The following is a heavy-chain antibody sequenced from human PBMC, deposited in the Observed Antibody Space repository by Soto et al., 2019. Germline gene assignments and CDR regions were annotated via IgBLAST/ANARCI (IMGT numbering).Heavy chain of an antibody. CDR2: INPSGGST. D-gene: IGHD1-1*01. J-gene: IGHJ4*02. Sequence: ASVKVSCKASGYTFTSYYMHWVRQAPGQGLEWMGIINPSGGSTSYAQKFQGRVTINPDTPKNQFFLQLSSVTPDDTAVYFCARDLHGTYYYDSWGQGTLVTVSS. CDR3: ARDLHGTYYYDS. CDR1: GYTFTSYY. V-gene: IGHV1-46*01.